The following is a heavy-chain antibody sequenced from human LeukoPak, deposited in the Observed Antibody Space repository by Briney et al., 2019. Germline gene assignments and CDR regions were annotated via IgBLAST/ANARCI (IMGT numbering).Heavy chain of an antibody. CDR2: IKEDGSER. D-gene: IGHD2-2*02. Sequence: GGSLILSCEGSAFIFSGHWMNWVRQPPGKGLEWVASIKEDGSERQYVDSAKGRFSISRDNTKGSLFLQLNSLRAEDTAVYYCARIGCSSTSCYKESGYWGQGTLVTVSS. CDR3: ARIGCSSTSCYKESGY. V-gene: IGHV3-7*03. J-gene: IGHJ4*02. CDR1: AFIFSGHW.